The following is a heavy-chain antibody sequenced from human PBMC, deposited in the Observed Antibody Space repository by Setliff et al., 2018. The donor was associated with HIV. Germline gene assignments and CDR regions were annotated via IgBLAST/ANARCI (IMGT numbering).Heavy chain of an antibody. D-gene: IGHD3-10*02. CDR3: ARDKGPPPVVHLDY. CDR1: GFTFSDYY. CDR2: ISSSGSTI. Sequence: GGSLRLSCAASGFTFSDYYMSWIRQVPGKGLEWVSYISSSGSTIYYADSVKGRFTISRDNAKNSLYLQMNSLRAEDTAMYYCARDKGPPPVVHLDYWGQGALVTVSS. J-gene: IGHJ4*02. V-gene: IGHV3-11*01.